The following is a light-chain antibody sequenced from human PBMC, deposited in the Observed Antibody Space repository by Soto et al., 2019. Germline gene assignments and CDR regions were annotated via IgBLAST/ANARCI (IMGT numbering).Light chain of an antibody. Sequence: DGLMTQSPLSLPVTLGQPASISCRSSQSLVHSDGNTYLNWFQQRPGHSPRRLIFNVSNRDSGVPDRFSGSGSATDVTLKISRVEAEDGGVYYCLQGTHWPPTFGGGTKVEIK. CDR3: LQGTHWPPT. CDR1: QSLVHSDGNTY. V-gene: IGKV2-30*02. J-gene: IGKJ4*01. CDR2: NVS.